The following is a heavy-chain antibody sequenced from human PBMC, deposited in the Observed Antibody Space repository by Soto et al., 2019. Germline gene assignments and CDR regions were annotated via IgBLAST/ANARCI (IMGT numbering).Heavy chain of an antibody. CDR2: IYYSGST. CDR3: ARQPQGSGRDNWFDP. V-gene: IGHV4-31*03. CDR1: GGSISSGGYY. Sequence: SETLSLTCTVSGGSISSGGYYWSWIRQHPGKGLEWIGYIYYSGSTYYNQSLKSRVTISVDTSKNQFSLKLSSVTAADTAVYYGARQPQGSGRDNWFDPWGQGTLVTVSS. D-gene: IGHD6-25*01. J-gene: IGHJ5*02.